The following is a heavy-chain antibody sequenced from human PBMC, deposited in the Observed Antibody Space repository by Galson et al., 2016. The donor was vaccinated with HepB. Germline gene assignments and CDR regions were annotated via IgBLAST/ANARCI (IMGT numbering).Heavy chain of an antibody. D-gene: IGHD1-7*01. CDR3: ARIIKTGTTSHFDY. CDR1: GFLFSDYG. CDR2: VFYDDSRK. V-gene: IGHV3-33*01. J-gene: IGHJ4*02. Sequence: SLRLSCAASGFLFSDYGMHWVRQAPGKGLEWVAVVFYDDSRKYYADFVKGRFSISRDNSKSSLYLDMSSLRAEDTAVYYCARIIKTGTTSHFDYWGQGTLVTVSS.